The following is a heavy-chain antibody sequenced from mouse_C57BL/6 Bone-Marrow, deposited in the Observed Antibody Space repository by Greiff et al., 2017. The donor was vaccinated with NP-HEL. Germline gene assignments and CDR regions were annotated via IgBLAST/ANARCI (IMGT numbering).Heavy chain of an antibody. J-gene: IGHJ3*01. CDR3: ARDGLLD. V-gene: IGHV7-1*01. CDR2: SRNKANDYTT. D-gene: IGHD2-13*01. CDR1: GFTFSDFY. Sequence: EVMLVESGGGLVQSGRSLRLSCATSGFTFSDFYMEWVRQAPGKGLEWIAASRNKANDYTTEYNASVKGRFIVSRDTSQSILYLQMNALRAEDTAIYYCARDGLLDWGQGTLVTVSA.